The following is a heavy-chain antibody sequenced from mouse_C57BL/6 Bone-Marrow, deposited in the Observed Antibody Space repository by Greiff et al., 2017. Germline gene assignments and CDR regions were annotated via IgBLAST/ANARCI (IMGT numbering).Heavy chain of an antibody. J-gene: IGHJ4*01. V-gene: IGHV1-52*01. Sequence: QVQLQQPGAELVRPGSSVKLSCKASGYTFTSYWMHWVKQRPIQGLEWIGNIDPSDSETHYNQKFKDKATLTVDKSSSTAYMQLSCLTSEDSAVYYCARGYYGSSPYAIDYWGQGTSVTVSS. CDR3: ARGYYGSSPYAIDY. CDR2: IDPSDSET. CDR1: GYTFTSYW. D-gene: IGHD1-1*01.